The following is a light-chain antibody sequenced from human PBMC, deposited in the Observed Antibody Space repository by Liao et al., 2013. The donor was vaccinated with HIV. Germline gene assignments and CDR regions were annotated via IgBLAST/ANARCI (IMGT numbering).Light chain of an antibody. Sequence: SYELTQPPSVSVSPGQTASITCSGDKLGDKYACWYQQKPGQSPVLVIYQDSKRPSGIPERFSGSNSGNTATLTISGTQAMDEADYYCQAWDSSTFXVFGPGTKVTV. CDR3: QAWDSSTFXV. V-gene: IGLV3-1*01. J-gene: IGLJ1*01. CDR2: QDS. CDR1: KLGDKY.